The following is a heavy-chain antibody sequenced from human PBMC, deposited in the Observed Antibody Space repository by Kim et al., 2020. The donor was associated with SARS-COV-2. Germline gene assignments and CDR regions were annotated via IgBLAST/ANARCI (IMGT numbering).Heavy chain of an antibody. D-gene: IGHD1-26*01. J-gene: IGHJ4*02. V-gene: IGHV1-69*08. CDR1: GDKFSGYT. CDR3: ARDRGVGIDS. CDR2: ILPLLNTP. Sequence: SVKVSCKASGDKFSGYTFNWVRQAPGQGLEWMGGILPLLNTPTYAQKFQGRVTISANTSTNTVYMELTGLTTADTAVFYCARDRGVGIDSWGQGT.